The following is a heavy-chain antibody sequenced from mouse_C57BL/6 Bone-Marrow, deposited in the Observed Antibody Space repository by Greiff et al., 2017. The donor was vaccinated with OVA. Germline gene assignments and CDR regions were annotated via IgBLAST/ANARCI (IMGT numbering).Heavy chain of an antibody. Sequence: QVQLQQSGAELMKPGASVKLSCKATGYTFTGYWIEWVKQRPGHGLEWIGEILPGSGSTNYNEKFKGKATFTADTSSNTAYMQLSILTPEDSAIYYSASDSWVYYYAMDYWGQGTSVTVSS. D-gene: IGHD1-1*01. V-gene: IGHV1-9*01. J-gene: IGHJ4*01. CDR2: ILPGSGST. CDR1: GYTFTGYW. CDR3: ASDSWVYYYAMDY.